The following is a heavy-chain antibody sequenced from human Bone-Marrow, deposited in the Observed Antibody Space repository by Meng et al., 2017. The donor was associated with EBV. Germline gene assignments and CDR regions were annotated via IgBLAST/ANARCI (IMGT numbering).Heavy chain of an antibody. CDR2: INHSGST. CDR3: AGSVLCRGGSCSLFDY. J-gene: IGHJ4*02. D-gene: IGHD2-15*01. Sequence: QVQLRQWGAGLLKPSETLSLTCAVFGGSFSGYYWSWIRQSPGKGLEWIGKINHSGSTNYNPSLKSRVTISVDTSKNQFSLKLSSVTAADTAVYYCAGSVLCRGGSCSLFDYWGQGTMVTVS. V-gene: IGHV4-34*01. CDR1: GGSFSGYY.